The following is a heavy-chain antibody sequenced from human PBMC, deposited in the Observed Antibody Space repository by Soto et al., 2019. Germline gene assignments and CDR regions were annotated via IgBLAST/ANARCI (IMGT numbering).Heavy chain of an antibody. CDR2: IKQDGSEK. V-gene: IGHV3-7*01. CDR1: GFTFSSYW. D-gene: IGHD6-19*01. Sequence: GGSLRLSCAASGFTFSSYWMSWVRQAPGKGLEWVANIKQDGSEKYYVDSVKGRFTISRDNAKNSLYLQMNSLRAEDTAVYYCARDIGDDWFIPTVAGTLDYWGQGTLVTVSS. CDR3: ARDIGDDWFIPTVAGTLDY. J-gene: IGHJ4*02.